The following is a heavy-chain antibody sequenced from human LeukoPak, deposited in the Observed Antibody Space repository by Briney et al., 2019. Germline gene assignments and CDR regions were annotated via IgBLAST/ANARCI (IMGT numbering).Heavy chain of an antibody. Sequence: GGSLRLSWAASGFSFIDYSMSWVRQAPGKGLEWVAFISYDGHYKYYADSVNGRFTISRDNSKNTLYLQMNSLRPEDTAVYFCAGDQQVGGNYFLLDYWGQGTLVTVSS. CDR3: AGDQQVGGNYFLLDY. V-gene: IGHV3-30*04. D-gene: IGHD3-10*01. J-gene: IGHJ4*02. CDR2: ISYDGHYK. CDR1: GFSFIDYS.